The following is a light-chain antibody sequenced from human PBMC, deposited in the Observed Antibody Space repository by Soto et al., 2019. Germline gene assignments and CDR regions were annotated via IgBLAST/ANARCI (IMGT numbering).Light chain of an antibody. CDR2: EVS. Sequence: QSVLPQPASVSGSPGQSITIACTGTSSDVGKYNYVSWYQQQPAKAPKLMIFEVSNRPSGVSNRFSGSKSGNTASLTISGLQAEDEAEYYCSSYTGSSINTVVFGGGTK. V-gene: IGLV2-14*01. CDR3: SSYTGSSINTVV. CDR1: SSDVGKYNY. J-gene: IGLJ2*01.